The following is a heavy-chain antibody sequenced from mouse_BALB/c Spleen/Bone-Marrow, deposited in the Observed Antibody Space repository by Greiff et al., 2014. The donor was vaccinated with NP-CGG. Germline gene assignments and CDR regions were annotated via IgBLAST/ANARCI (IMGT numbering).Heavy chain of an antibody. CDR3: ARYYYGSSYFDY. V-gene: IGHV14-3*02. CDR1: GFNIKDTY. J-gene: IGHJ2*01. CDR2: IDPANGNT. D-gene: IGHD1-1*01. Sequence: EVQLQQSGAELVKPGASVKLSRTASGFNIKDTYMHWVKQRPEQGLEWIGRIDPANGNTKYDPKFQGKATIAADTSSNTAYLQLSSLTSENTAVYYFARYYYGSSYFDYWGQGTTLTVSS.